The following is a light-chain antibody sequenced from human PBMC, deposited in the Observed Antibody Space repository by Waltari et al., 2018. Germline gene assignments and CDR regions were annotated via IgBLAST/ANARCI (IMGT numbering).Light chain of an antibody. CDR2: GAS. Sequence: EIVLTQSPGTLSLSPGEGATLACRASRYLNNNYLAWYRQRPGQSPRLLIYGASKRATGVSDRFTGYGSGTDFSLTISSLEPEDVAVYYCHQYRASPATFGQGTKLEI. V-gene: IGKV3-20*01. J-gene: IGKJ2*01. CDR1: RYLNNNY. CDR3: HQYRASPAT.